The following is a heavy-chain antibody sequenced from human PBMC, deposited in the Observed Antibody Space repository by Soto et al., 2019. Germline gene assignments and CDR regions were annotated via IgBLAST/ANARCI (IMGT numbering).Heavy chain of an antibody. CDR1: GFTFSSYA. CDR2: ISGSGGST. V-gene: IGHV3-23*01. Sequence: GGSLRLSCAASGFTFSSYAMSWVRKAPGKGLEWVSAISGSGGSTYYADSVKGRFTISRDNSKNTLYLQMNSLRAEDTAVYYCAKDLSKIRGSYLDYWGQGTMVTVSS. CDR3: AKDLSKIRGSYLDY. J-gene: IGHJ4*02. D-gene: IGHD1-26*01.